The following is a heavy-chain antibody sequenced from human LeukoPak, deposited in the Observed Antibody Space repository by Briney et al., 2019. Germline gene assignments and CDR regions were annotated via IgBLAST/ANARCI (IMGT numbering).Heavy chain of an antibody. V-gene: IGHV3-23*01. Sequence: GGSLRLSCAASGFTFSTYAMNWVRQAPGKGLEWVSTISGIDTFYADSVKGRFTIFRDNSKNTLYLQMISLRAEDTAVYYCTKDAPDSGGWFFFDSWGQGTLVTVSS. CDR3: TKDAPDSGGWFFFDS. CDR1: GFTFSTYA. CDR2: ISGIDT. J-gene: IGHJ4*02. D-gene: IGHD6-19*01.